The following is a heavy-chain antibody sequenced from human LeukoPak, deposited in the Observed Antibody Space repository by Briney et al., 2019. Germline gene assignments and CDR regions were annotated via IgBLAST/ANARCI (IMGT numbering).Heavy chain of an antibody. J-gene: IGHJ1*01. V-gene: IGHV3-23*01. CDR2: INDNGGST. Sequence: GGSLRLSCAASGFTFNSYAMNWVRQAPGKGLEWVSGINDNGGSTYYADSVKGRFTISRDNSKNTLYLQLNSLRAEDTAVYYCATGAAASLSWFLSYRVNWGQGTLVTVSS. CDR1: GFTFNSYA. CDR3: ATGAAASLSWFLSYRVN. D-gene: IGHD6-13*01.